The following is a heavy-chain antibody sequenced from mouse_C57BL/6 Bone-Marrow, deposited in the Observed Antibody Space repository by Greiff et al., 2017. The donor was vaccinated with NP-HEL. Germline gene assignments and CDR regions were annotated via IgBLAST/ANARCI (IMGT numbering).Heavy chain of an antibody. CDR3: ERLAVVATRHWYFDV. Sequence: QVQLQQSGAELVKPGASVKISCKASGYAFSSYWMNWVKQRPGKGLEWIGQIYPGDGDTNYNGKFKGKATLTADKSSSTAYMQLRSLTSEDSAVYFWERLAVVATRHWYFDVWGTGTTVTVSS. CDR2: IYPGDGDT. J-gene: IGHJ1*03. CDR1: GYAFSSYW. D-gene: IGHD1-1*01. V-gene: IGHV1-80*01.